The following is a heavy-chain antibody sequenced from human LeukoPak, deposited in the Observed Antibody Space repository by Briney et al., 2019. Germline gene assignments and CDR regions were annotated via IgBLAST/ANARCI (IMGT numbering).Heavy chain of an antibody. CDR2: MNPNSGNT. CDR3: ARGGRFRGNYHRVAFDI. V-gene: IGHV1-8*03. CDR1: GYTFTSYD. J-gene: IGHJ3*02. D-gene: IGHD3-10*01. Sequence: ASVKVSCKASGYTFTSYDISWVRQATGQGLEWMGWMNPNSGNTGYAQKFQGRATITRNTSISTAYMELSSLRSEDTAVYYCARGGRFRGNYHRVAFDIWGQGTMVTVSS.